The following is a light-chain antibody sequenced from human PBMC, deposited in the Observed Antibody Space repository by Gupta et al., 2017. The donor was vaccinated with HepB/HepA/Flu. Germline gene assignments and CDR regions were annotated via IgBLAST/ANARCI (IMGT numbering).Light chain of an antibody. J-gene: IGLJ3*02. V-gene: IGLV1-47*01. CDR2: RNN. CDR3: AAWDDSLSGWV. CDR1: SSNIGINS. Sequence: QSVLTQPPSASGTPGQRVTISCSGSSSNIGINSVYWYQHLPGTAPKLLIHRNNQRPSGVPDRFSGSKSGTSASLAISGLRSEDEADYYCAAWDDSLSGWVFGGGTKLTVL.